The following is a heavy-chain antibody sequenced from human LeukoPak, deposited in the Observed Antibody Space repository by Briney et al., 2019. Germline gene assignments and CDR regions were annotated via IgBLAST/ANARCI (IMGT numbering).Heavy chain of an antibody. CDR2: ISAYNGNT. J-gene: IGHJ4*02. Sequence: ASVKVSCKASGYTFTSYGISWVRQAPGQGLEWMGWISAYNGNTNYAQKLQGRVTMTTDTSTSTAYMELRSLRSDDTAVYYCARVLPGIAAAGPNRNDYWGQGTLVTVSS. CDR3: ARVLPGIAAAGPNRNDY. V-gene: IGHV1-18*01. CDR1: GYTFTSYG. D-gene: IGHD6-13*01.